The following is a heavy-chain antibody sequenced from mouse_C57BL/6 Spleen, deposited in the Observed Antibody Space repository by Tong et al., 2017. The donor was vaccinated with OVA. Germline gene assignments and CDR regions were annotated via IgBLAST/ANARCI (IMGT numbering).Heavy chain of an antibody. CDR1: GFTFSDYG. Sequence: EVQLQESGGGLVKPGGSLKLSCAASGFTFSDYGMHWVRQAPEKGLEWVAYISSGSSTIYYADTVKGRFTISRDNAKNTLFLQMTSLRSEDTAMYYCARSNWDGTWFAYWGQGTLVTVSA. D-gene: IGHD4-1*01. CDR3: ARSNWDGTWFAY. CDR2: ISSGSSTI. J-gene: IGHJ3*01. V-gene: IGHV5-17*01.